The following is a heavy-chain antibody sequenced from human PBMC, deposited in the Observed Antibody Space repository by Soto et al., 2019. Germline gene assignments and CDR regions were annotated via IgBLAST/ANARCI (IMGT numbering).Heavy chain of an antibody. V-gene: IGHV4-34*10. J-gene: IGHJ4*02. D-gene: IGHD1-1*01. Sequence: QVQLVESGGGLVKPGGSLRLSCAASGFSFSDYYMSWFRQAPGKGLEWIGEIYHSGSTNYNPSLKSRVTISVDKSKNQFSLKLSSVTAADTAVYYCARSPGLQPYDYWGQGTLVTVSS. CDR1: GFSFSDYY. CDR3: ARSPGLQPYDY. CDR2: IYHSGST.